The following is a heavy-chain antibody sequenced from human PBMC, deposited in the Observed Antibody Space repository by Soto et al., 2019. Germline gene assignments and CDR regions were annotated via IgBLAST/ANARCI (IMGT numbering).Heavy chain of an antibody. J-gene: IGHJ3*02. CDR3: AKDEVAANGRADAFDI. CDR2: IGGGGEYT. D-gene: IGHD2-15*01. V-gene: IGHV3-23*01. CDR1: GFTSGKYA. Sequence: EVQLLESGGGLVQPGGSLTLTCIVSGFTSGKYAMSWVRQVPGKGLAWVSEIGGGGEYTNYADSVRGRFTMSRDNSKNTLYLHMSSLKVEDTAVYYCAKDEVAANGRADAFDIWGQGTVVTVSS.